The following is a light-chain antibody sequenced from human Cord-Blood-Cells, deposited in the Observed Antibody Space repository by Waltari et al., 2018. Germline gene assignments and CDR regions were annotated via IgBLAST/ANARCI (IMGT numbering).Light chain of an antibody. V-gene: IGKV3-20*01. CDR2: GAS. CDR1: QSVSSSY. J-gene: IGKJ2*03. Sequence: EIVLMQSPGTLSLSPGERATLSCRASQSVSSSYLAWYQQKPGQAPRRLIYGASSRATGIPDRFSGSGSGTDFTLTISRLEPEDFAVYYCQQYGSSPRSFGQGTKLEIK. CDR3: QQYGSSPRS.